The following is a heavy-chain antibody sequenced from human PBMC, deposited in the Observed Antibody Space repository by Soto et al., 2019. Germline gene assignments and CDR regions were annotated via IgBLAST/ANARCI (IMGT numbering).Heavy chain of an antibody. J-gene: IGHJ6*02. CDR3: ARVGGSKVRGVTDYYGMDV. CDR2: INSDGSST. CDR1: GFTFSSYW. Sequence: GGSLRLSCAASGFTFSSYWMHWVRQAPGKGLVWVSRINSDGSSTSYADSVKGRFTISRDNAKNTLYLQMNSLRAEDTAVYYCARVGGSKVRGVTDYYGMDVWGQGTTVTVSS. D-gene: IGHD3-10*01. V-gene: IGHV3-74*01.